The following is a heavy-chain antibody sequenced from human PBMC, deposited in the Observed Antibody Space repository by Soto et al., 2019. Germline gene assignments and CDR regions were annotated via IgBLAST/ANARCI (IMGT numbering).Heavy chain of an antibody. CDR1: GDSVSSNSAA. Sequence: PSQTLSLTCAISGDSVSSNSAAWNWIRQSPSRGLEWLGRTYYRSKWYNDYAVPVKSRITINPDTSKNQFSLQLNSVTPEDTAVYYCARDRWYEGATYYYYYGMDVWGQGTTVTVSS. CDR3: ARDRWYEGATYYYYYGMDV. J-gene: IGHJ6*02. CDR2: TYYRSKWYN. D-gene: IGHD1-26*01. V-gene: IGHV6-1*01.